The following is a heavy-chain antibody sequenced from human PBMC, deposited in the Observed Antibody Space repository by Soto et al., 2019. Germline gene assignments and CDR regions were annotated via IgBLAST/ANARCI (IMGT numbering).Heavy chain of an antibody. CDR2: INPNSGGT. V-gene: IGHV1-2*04. D-gene: IGHD5-12*01. J-gene: IGHJ4*02. CDR1: GYTFTGYY. CDR3: ARGSPPAGYSGYDFDY. Sequence: ASVKVSCKASGYTFTGYYMHWVRQAPGQGLEWMGWINPNSGGTNYAQKFQGWVTMTRDTSISTAYMELSRLRSDDTAVYYCARGSPPAGYSGYDFDYWGQGTLVTVSS.